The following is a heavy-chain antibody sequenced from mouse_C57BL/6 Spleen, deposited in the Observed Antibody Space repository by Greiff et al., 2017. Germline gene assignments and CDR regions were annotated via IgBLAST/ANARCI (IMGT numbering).Heavy chain of an antibody. J-gene: IGHJ3*01. CDR1: GFNIKNTY. CDR2: IDPANGNT. CDR3: ARDYYGSSPAWFAY. V-gene: IGHV14-3*01. Sequence: EVQLQESVAELVRPGASVKLSCTASGFNIKNTYMHWVKQRPEQGLAWIGRIDPANGNTKYAPKFQGKATITADTSSNTAYLQLSSLTSEDTAIYYCARDYYGSSPAWFAYWGQGTLVTVSA. D-gene: IGHD1-1*01.